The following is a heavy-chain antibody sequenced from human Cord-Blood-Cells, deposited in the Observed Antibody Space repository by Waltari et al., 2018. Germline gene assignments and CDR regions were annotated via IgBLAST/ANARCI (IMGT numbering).Heavy chain of an antibody. D-gene: IGHD6-13*01. Sequence: QVQLVESGGGVVQPGRSLRLSCAASGFTFSSYGMHGVRQAPGTGLEWVAVIWYDGSNKYYADSVKGRFTISRDNSKNTLYLQMNSLRAEDTAVYYCARESAAAGGFDYWGQGTLVTVSS. CDR3: ARESAAAGGFDY. J-gene: IGHJ4*02. CDR2: IWYDGSNK. CDR1: GFTFSSYG. V-gene: IGHV3-33*01.